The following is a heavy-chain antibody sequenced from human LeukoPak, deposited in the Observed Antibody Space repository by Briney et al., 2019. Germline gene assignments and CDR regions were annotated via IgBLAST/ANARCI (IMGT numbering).Heavy chain of an antibody. V-gene: IGHV3-21*01. CDR3: ARDLTSWNADY. Sequence: GGSLRLSCAASGFTFSSYSMTWVRQAPGKGLEWVSSISSSSSYIYYADSVKGRFTISRDNAKNSLYLQMNSLRAEDTAVYYCARDLTSWNADYWGQGTLVTVSS. CDR1: GFTFSSYS. CDR2: ISSSSSYI. J-gene: IGHJ4*02. D-gene: IGHD1-1*01.